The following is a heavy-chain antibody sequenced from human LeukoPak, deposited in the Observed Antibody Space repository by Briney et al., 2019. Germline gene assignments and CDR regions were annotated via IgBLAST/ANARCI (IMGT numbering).Heavy chain of an antibody. D-gene: IGHD1-26*01. Sequence: GGSLRLSCTASGFTFRNYAMTWVRQAPGKGLEWVSTVRGLTTDTYYADSVKGRFTISRDNSKNTLYLQMQSLRTEDTAMYYCAKDLGWELPAEAYWGQGILVTVSS. CDR1: GFTFRNYA. V-gene: IGHV3-23*01. CDR3: AKDLGWELPAEAY. CDR2: VRGLTTDT. J-gene: IGHJ4*02.